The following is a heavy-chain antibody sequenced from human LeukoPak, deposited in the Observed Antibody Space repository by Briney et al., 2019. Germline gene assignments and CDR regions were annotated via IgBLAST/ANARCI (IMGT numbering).Heavy chain of an antibody. CDR3: ARDPDLPVLRAFDF. V-gene: IGHV3-9*01. CDR2: ISWNSGSI. J-gene: IGHJ4*02. CDR1: GFTFDDYA. Sequence: GGSLRLSCAASGFTFDDYAMHWVRQAPGKGLEWVSGISWNSGSIGYADSVKGRFTISRDNAQNSLYLQMNSLRADDTAVYYCARDPDLPVLRAFDFWGQGTLVTVSS. D-gene: IGHD3-10*01.